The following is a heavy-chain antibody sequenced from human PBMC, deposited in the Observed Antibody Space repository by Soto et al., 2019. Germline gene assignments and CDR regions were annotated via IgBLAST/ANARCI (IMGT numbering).Heavy chain of an antibody. CDR1: GFTFSSYG. J-gene: IGHJ5*02. CDR2: IWYDGSNK. CDR3: TRQQWLVLLGGREEWFDP. D-gene: IGHD6-19*01. Sequence: LSCAASGFTFSSYGMHWVRQAPGKGLEWVAVIWYDGSNKYYADSVKGRFTISRDNSKNTLYLQMNSLRAEDTAVYYCTRQQWLVLLGGREEWFDPWGQGTLVTVSS. V-gene: IGHV3-33*01.